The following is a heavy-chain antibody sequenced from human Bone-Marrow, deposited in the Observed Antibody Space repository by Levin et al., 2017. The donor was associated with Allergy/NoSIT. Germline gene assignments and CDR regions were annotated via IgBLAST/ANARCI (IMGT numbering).Heavy chain of an antibody. Sequence: GESLKISCTASGFSLGSHAMSWVRQAPGKGLEWVAFIRGQAFGATPEYAASVKGRFTISRDDSKNIAYLQMNSLKTEDTAVYYCTRSYRASWTAYDIWGQGTMVTVSS. CDR3: TRSYRASWTAYDI. CDR2: IRGQAFGATP. D-gene: IGHD2-2*01. V-gene: IGHV3-49*04. J-gene: IGHJ3*02. CDR1: GFSLGSHA.